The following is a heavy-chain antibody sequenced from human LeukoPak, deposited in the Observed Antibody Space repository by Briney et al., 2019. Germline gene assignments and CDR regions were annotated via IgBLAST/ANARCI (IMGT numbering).Heavy chain of an antibody. CDR2: INPSGGST. J-gene: IGHJ4*02. CDR1: GYTFASYC. CDR3: ARGGDYVWGSYGLYYFDY. V-gene: IGHV1-46*01. Sequence: ASVKVSCKASGYTFASYCMHWVRQAPGQGLEWMGIINPSGGSTSYAQKFQGRVTMTRDTSISTAYMELSRLRSDDTAVYYCARGGDYVWGSYGLYYFDYWGQGTLVTVSS. D-gene: IGHD3-16*01.